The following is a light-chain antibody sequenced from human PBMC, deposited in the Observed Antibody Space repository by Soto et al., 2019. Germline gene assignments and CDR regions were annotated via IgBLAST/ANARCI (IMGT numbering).Light chain of an antibody. J-gene: IGKJ1*01. V-gene: IGKV4-1*01. Sequence: DIVMTQSPDSLAVSLGERATINCRSSQSGLYSSNNRNYLAWYQQNPGQPPKLLIYWASTRESGVPDRFSGSGSEIDFTLTISSLQAEDVAVYYCQQCYSTPPTFGQGTKVEIK. CDR1: QSGLYSSNNRNY. CDR2: WAS. CDR3: QQCYSTPPT.